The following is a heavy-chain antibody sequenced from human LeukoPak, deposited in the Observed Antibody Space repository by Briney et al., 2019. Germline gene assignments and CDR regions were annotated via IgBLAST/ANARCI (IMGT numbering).Heavy chain of an antibody. J-gene: IGHJ4*02. D-gene: IGHD6-19*01. CDR1: GGSISSGSYY. Sequence: SETLSLTCTVSGGSISSGSYYWSWIRQPAGTGLEWIGRIYTSGSTNYNPSLKSRVTISVDTSKNQFSLKLSSVTAADTAVYYCARSGGWYPFDYWGQGTLVTVSS. CDR3: ARSGGWYPFDY. V-gene: IGHV4-61*02. CDR2: IYTSGST.